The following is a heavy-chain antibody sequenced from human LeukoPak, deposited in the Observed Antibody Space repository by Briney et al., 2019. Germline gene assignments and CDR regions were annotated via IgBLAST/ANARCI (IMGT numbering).Heavy chain of an antibody. CDR2: ISGSGGST. V-gene: IGHV3-23*01. Sequence: GGSLRLSCAASGFTFSSYAMGWVRQAPGKGLEWVSAISGSGGSTYYADSVKGRFTISRDNSKNTLYLQMNSLRAEDTAVYYCAKSLRHIVVVTAIGDFDYWGQGTLVTVSS. D-gene: IGHD2-21*02. J-gene: IGHJ4*02. CDR1: GFTFSSYA. CDR3: AKSLRHIVVVTAIGDFDY.